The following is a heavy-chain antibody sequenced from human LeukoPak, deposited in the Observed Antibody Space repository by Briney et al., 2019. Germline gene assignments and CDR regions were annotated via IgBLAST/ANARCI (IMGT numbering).Heavy chain of an antibody. J-gene: IGHJ4*02. V-gene: IGHV3-7*01. CDR2: INEDGSDK. CDR1: GFMFTDSW. Sequence: QTGGSLRLSCAASGFMFTDSWMAWVRQAPGKGLEWLANINEDGSDKNYVVALKGRFTISRDNAEKSLYLQMNSLRAEDTAIYYCARDAAYGYGRFDYWGQGTQVTVSS. D-gene: IGHD4-17*01. CDR3: ARDAAYGYGRFDY.